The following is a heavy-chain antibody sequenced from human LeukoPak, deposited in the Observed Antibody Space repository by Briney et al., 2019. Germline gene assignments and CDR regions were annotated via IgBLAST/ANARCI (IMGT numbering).Heavy chain of an antibody. J-gene: IGHJ4*02. Sequence: GRSLRLSCAASGFTFSSYGMHWVRQAPGKGLEWVAVIWYDGSNKYYADSVKGRFTISRDNSKNTLYLQMNSLRAEDTAVYYCAKDPGHYSGWYPFDYWGQGTLVTVSS. V-gene: IGHV3-33*06. CDR2: IWYDGSNK. D-gene: IGHD6-19*01. CDR1: GFTFSSYG. CDR3: AKDPGHYSGWYPFDY.